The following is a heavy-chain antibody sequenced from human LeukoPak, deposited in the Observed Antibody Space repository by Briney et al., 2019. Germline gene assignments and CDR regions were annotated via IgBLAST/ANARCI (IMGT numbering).Heavy chain of an antibody. CDR1: GYTLTELS. CDR2: FDPEDGET. D-gene: IGHD4-11*01. Sequence: ASVEVSCKVSGYTLTELSMHWVRQAPGKGLEWMGGFDPEDGETIYAQKFQGRVTMTEDTSTDTAYMELSSLRSEDTAVYYCATASPDYSNYARYYMDVWGKGTTVTVSS. J-gene: IGHJ6*03. V-gene: IGHV1-24*01. CDR3: ATASPDYSNYARYYMDV.